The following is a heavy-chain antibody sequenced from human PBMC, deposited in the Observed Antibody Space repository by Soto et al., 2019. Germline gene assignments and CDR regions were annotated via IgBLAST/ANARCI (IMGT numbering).Heavy chain of an antibody. D-gene: IGHD4-17*01. CDR1: GGTFSSYA. J-gene: IGHJ4*02. Sequence: QVQLVQSGAEVKKPGSSVKVSCKASGGTFSSYAISWVRQAPGQGLEWMGGIIPIFGTANYAQKFQGRVTITADESSSTSYMELSSLRSEDTAVYYCARAGISAVYGDYLTFDYWGQGNLDTVSS. CDR2: IIPIFGTA. CDR3: ARAGISAVYGDYLTFDY. V-gene: IGHV1-69*01.